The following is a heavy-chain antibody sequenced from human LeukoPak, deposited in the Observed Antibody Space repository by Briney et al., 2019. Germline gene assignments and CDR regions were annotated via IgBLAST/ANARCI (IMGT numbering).Heavy chain of an antibody. CDR1: GFTFSSYG. CDR2: IRYDGSNK. J-gene: IGHJ4*02. V-gene: IGHV3-30*02. D-gene: IGHD6-19*01. CDR3: AKDGYSSGWYSGYFDY. Sequence: GGSLRLSCAASGFTFSSYGMHWVRQAPGKGLEWVAFIRYDGSNKYYADSVKGRFTISRDNSKNTLYLQMNSLRAEDTAVYYCAKDGYSSGWYSGYFDYWGQGNPGHRLL.